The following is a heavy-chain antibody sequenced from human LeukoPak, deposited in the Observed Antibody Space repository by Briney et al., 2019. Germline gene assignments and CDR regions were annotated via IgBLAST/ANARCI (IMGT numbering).Heavy chain of an antibody. CDR1: GYTFTNYG. CDR2: INPSGGST. V-gene: IGHV1-46*04. J-gene: IGHJ5*02. CDR3: ARGGHLRYGDTQNWFDP. D-gene: IGHD4-17*01. Sequence: ASMKVSCKASGYTFTNYGINWVRQAPGQGLEWMALINPSGGSTRYAQKLQGRVTMTRDTSTTTVYMELSSLRSEDTAVYYCARGGHLRYGDTQNWFDPWGQGTLVTVSS.